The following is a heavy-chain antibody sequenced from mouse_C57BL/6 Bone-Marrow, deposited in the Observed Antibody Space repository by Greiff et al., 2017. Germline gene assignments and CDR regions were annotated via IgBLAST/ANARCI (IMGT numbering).Heavy chain of an antibody. CDR3: ARPFYDGYSFAY. Sequence: DVKLVESGGDLVKPGGSLKLSCAASGFTFSSYGMSWVRPTPDKRLEWVATISSGGSYTYYPDSVKGRFTISRDNAKNTLYLQMSSLKSEDTAMYYCARPFYDGYSFAYWGQGALVTVAA. CDR2: ISSGGSYT. D-gene: IGHD2-3*01. J-gene: IGHJ3*01. CDR1: GFTFSSYG. V-gene: IGHV5-6*02.